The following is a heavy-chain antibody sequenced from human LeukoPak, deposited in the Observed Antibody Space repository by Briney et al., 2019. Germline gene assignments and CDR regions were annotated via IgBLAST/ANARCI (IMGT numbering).Heavy chain of an antibody. V-gene: IGHV4-31*03. CDR1: GGSISSGGYY. CDR2: IYYSGST. CDR3: ARELRYDNSDSGAF. Sequence: SETLSLTCTVSGGSISSGGYYWSWIRQHPGKGLEWIGYIYYSGSTYYNPSLKSRVTISVDTSKNQFSLKLSSVTAADTALYYCARELRYDNSDSGAFWGQGTVVTVSS. J-gene: IGHJ3*01. D-gene: IGHD3-22*01.